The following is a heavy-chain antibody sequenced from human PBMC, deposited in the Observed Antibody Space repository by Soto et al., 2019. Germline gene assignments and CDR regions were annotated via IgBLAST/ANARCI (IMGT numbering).Heavy chain of an antibody. CDR3: ARDGREASGMDV. CDR2: IYYRGST. D-gene: IGHD1-26*01. CDR1: GGSISSHY. J-gene: IGHJ6*01. V-gene: IGHV4-59*11. Sequence: SETLSLTCTVSGGSISSHYWSWVRQAPGKGLEWIGHIYYRGSTSYNPSLRSRSTISVATSNNQFSLKLNSVTTADTAVYYCARDGREASGMDVWGQGTKVTVSS.